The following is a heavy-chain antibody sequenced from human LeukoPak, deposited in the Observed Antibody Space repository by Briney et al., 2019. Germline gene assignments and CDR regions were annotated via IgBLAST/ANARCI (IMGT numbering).Heavy chain of an antibody. Sequence: ASVKVSCKASGYTFTSYYMHWVRQAPGQGLEWMGIINPSGGSTSYAQKFQGRVTITADKSTSTAYMELSSLRSEDTAVYYCATGYSGYDSDPYGMDVWGQGTTVTVSS. CDR2: INPSGGST. CDR1: GYTFTSYY. D-gene: IGHD5-12*01. CDR3: ATGYSGYDSDPYGMDV. J-gene: IGHJ6*02. V-gene: IGHV1-46*01.